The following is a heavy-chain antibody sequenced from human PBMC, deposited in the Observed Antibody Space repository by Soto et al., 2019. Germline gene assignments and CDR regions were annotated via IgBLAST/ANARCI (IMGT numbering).Heavy chain of an antibody. D-gene: IGHD3-10*01. Sequence: QVQLQESGPGLVKPSQTLSLTCTVSGGSISSGGYYWSWIRQHPGKGLEWIGYIYYSGSTYYNPSLKSRVTISLDTSKNQFSLKLSSVTAADTAVYYCARAPWDYGSGSFGFDYWGQGTLVTVSS. CDR2: IYYSGST. CDR3: ARAPWDYGSGSFGFDY. V-gene: IGHV4-31*03. CDR1: GGSISSGGYY. J-gene: IGHJ4*02.